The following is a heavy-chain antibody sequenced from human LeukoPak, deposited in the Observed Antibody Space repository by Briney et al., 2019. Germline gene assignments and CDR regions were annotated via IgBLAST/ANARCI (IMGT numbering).Heavy chain of an antibody. Sequence: SETLALTCSGSGDSIRNYYWSWVRQPPGKGLEGVGHIHYSGNTDYNPSLKSRVTISLDVSKNQFFLKLNSVTAADTAVYYCARAGGVTTAPLDLDIWGRGTQVTVSA. CDR1: GDSIRNYY. CDR2: IHYSGNT. V-gene: IGHV4-59*01. CDR3: ARAGGVTTAPLDLDI. D-gene: IGHD4-17*01. J-gene: IGHJ2*01.